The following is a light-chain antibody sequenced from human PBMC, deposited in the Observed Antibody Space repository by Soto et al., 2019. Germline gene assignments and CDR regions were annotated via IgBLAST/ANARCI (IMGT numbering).Light chain of an antibody. Sequence: EIQMSQSTSNLAASVGERKNITCRASQSISSWLAWYQHKPGKAPTLLIYKASSLESGVPSRFSGSGSGTEFTLTVSSLLPVDFATYYCQQYDSYPLTCGGGTKL. J-gene: IGKJ4*01. CDR1: QSISSW. CDR3: QQYDSYPLT. V-gene: IGKV1-5*03. CDR2: KAS.